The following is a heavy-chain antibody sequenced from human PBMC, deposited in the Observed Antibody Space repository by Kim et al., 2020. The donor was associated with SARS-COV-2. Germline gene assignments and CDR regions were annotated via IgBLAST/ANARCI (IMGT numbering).Heavy chain of an antibody. CDR2: ISYDGSNK. V-gene: IGHV3-30*18. CDR1: GFTFSSYG. J-gene: IGHJ4*02. Sequence: GGSLRLSCAASGFTFSSYGMHWVRQAPGKGLEWVAVISYDGSNKYYADSVKGRFTISRDNSKNTLYLQMNSLRAEDTAVYYCAKGKFIDYWGQGTLVTVSS. CDR3: AKGKFIDY.